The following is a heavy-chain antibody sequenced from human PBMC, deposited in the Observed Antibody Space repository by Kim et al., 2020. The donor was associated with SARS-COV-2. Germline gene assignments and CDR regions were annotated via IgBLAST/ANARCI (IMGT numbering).Heavy chain of an antibody. D-gene: IGHD6-13*01. V-gene: IGHV3-11*03. CDR3: ARRTPEYSSSWYIFDY. J-gene: IGHJ4*02. Sequence: SLKGRFTISRDNAKNSLYLQMNSLRAEDTAVYYCARRTPEYSSSWYIFDYWGQGTLVTVSS.